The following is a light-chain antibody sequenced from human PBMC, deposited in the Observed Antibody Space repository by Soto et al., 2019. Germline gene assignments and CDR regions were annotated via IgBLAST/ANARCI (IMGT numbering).Light chain of an antibody. CDR2: SAS. CDR3: QQYYSYPRT. Sequence: DIQMTQSPSSLSASVGYRVTITCRASQSISSYLHWYQQKPGKAPKLLIYSASSLQSGVPSRFSGSGSGTDFTLTISCLQSEDFATYYCQQYYSYPRTFGQGTKVDIK. V-gene: IGKV1-39*01. J-gene: IGKJ1*01. CDR1: QSISSY.